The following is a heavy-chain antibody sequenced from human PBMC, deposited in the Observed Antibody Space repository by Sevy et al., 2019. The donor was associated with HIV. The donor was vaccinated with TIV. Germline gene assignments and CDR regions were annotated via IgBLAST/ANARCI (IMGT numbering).Heavy chain of an antibody. CDR1: GGSISSSSYY. V-gene: IGHV4-39*01. J-gene: IGHJ5*02. CDR3: ARQGDYDFWSGYYMGWFDP. CDR2: IYYSGST. Sequence: SETLSLTCTVSGGSISSSSYYWGWIRQPPGKRLEWIGSIYYSGSTYYNPSLKSRVTISVDTSKNQFSLKLSSVTAADTAVYYCARQGDYDFWSGYYMGWFDPWGQRTLVTVSS. D-gene: IGHD3-3*01.